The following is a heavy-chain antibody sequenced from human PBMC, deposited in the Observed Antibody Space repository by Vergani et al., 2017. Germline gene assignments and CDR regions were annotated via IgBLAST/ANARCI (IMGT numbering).Heavy chain of an antibody. CDR2: IRSKNDGGTA. CDR1: GITFKNAW. V-gene: IGHV3-15*01. J-gene: IGHJ4*02. Sequence: EVQVVESGGGLIKSGGSLSLSCVVSGITFKNAWINWVRQAPGKGLEWIGRIRSKNDGGTADYAAPLKGRFTISRDDSKDSAFLLVNNLKTEDTAVYFCYTDYHDYWGQGTLVTVSS. CDR3: YTDYHDY. D-gene: IGHD2-2*02.